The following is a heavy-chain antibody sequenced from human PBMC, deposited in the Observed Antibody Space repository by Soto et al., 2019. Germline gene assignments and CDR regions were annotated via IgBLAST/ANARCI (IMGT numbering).Heavy chain of an antibody. Sequence: SETLSLTCTVSGGSISSGGYYWSWIRQHPGKGLEWIGYIYYSGSTYYNPSLKSRVTISVDTSKNQFSLKLSSVTAADTAVYYCARDKGDYVGVGYYGMDVWGQGTTLTVSS. CDR2: IYYSGST. D-gene: IGHD4-17*01. CDR3: ARDKGDYVGVGYYGMDV. J-gene: IGHJ6*02. CDR1: GGSISSGGYY. V-gene: IGHV4-31*03.